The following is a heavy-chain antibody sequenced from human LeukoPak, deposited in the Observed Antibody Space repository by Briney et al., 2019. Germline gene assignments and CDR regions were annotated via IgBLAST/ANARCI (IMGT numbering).Heavy chain of an antibody. V-gene: IGHV1-18*01. CDR2: ISGYNGNT. J-gene: IGHJ4*02. CDR3: ARSTYYYDSSGYCDY. D-gene: IGHD3-22*01. CDR1: GYTFTNYG. Sequence: ASVKVSCKASGYTFTNYGIDWVRQAPGQGLEWMGWISGYNGNTNYAQKLQGRVTMTTDTSTTTAYMELRSLRSDDTAVYYCARSTYYYDSSGYCDYWGQGTLVIVSS.